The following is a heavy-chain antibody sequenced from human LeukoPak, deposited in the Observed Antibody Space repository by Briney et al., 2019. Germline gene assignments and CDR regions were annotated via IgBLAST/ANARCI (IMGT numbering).Heavy chain of an antibody. CDR2: ISSSSSYI. V-gene: IGHV3-21*01. CDR1: GFTFSSYS. Sequence: PGGSLRLSCAASGFTFSSYSMNWLRQAPGKGLEWVSSISSSSSYIYYADSVKGRFTISRDNAKNSLYLQMNSLRAEDTAVYYCARGAGSDAFDIWGQGTMVTVSS. J-gene: IGHJ3*02. CDR3: ARGAGSDAFDI.